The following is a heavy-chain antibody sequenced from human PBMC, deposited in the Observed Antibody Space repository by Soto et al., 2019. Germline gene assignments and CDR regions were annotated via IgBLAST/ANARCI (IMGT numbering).Heavy chain of an antibody. Sequence: SETLSLTCTVSGGSISSYYWSWIRQPPGKGLEWIGYIYYSGSTNYNPSLKSRVTISVDTSKNQFSLRLSSVTAADTAVYYCARDRYSSSWYRYYGMDVWGQGTTVTVSS. D-gene: IGHD6-13*01. CDR2: IYYSGST. CDR3: ARDRYSSSWYRYYGMDV. J-gene: IGHJ6*02. CDR1: GGSISSYY. V-gene: IGHV4-59*01.